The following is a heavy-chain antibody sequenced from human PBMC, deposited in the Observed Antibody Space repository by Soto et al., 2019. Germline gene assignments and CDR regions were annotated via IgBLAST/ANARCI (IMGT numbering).Heavy chain of an antibody. Sequence: ASVQVPRKDSGYTFPSYGISWVRQAPGQGREWRGWISANNGNTNYAQKLQGRVTMTTDTSTSTAYMELRSLRSDDTAVYYCARGRYYGSGSYPNPSGMDVWGQGTTVTVSS. D-gene: IGHD3-10*01. J-gene: IGHJ6*02. CDR3: ARGRYYGSGSYPNPSGMDV. CDR2: ISANNGNT. V-gene: IGHV1-18*04. CDR1: GYTFPSYG.